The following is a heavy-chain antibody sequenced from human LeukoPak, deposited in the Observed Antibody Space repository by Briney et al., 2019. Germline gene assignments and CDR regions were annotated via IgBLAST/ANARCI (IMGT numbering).Heavy chain of an antibody. D-gene: IGHD6-19*01. Sequence: GGSLRLSCAASGFTFSSYAMHWVRQAPGKGLEWVAVISYDGSNKYYADSVKGRFTISRDNSKNTLYLQMNSLRAEDTAVYYCARDHGSGWYRFENGWLDPWGQGTLVTVSS. J-gene: IGHJ5*02. CDR1: GFTFSSYA. CDR3: ARDHGSGWYRFENGWLDP. CDR2: ISYDGSNK. V-gene: IGHV3-30*04.